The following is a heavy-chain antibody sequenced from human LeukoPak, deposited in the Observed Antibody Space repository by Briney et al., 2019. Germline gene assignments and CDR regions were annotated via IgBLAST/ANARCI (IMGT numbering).Heavy chain of an antibody. Sequence: GGTLRLSCAASGVTFSSYAMSWVRQAPGKGLEWVSAICGSGGSTYYADSVKGRFIITRDNSKNPLYLQMNSLRAEDTAVYYGAKDYYDTGGYCHYWGRGPLVSVFS. J-gene: IGHJ4*02. D-gene: IGHD3-22*01. CDR3: AKDYYDTGGYCHY. V-gene: IGHV3-23*01. CDR2: ICGSGGST. CDR1: GVTFSSYA.